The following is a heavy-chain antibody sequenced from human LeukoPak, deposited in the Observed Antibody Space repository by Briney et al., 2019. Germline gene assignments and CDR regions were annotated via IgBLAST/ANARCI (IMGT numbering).Heavy chain of an antibody. CDR3: ARYWRDAFDI. V-gene: IGHV3-33*01. CDR1: GFTFSSYG. Sequence: GVSLRRSCAASGFTFSSYGMHWVRQAPGKGLEWVAVIWYDGSNKYYADSVKGRFTISRDNSKNTLYLQMNSLRAEDTAVYYCARYWRDAFDIWGQGTMVTVSS. J-gene: IGHJ3*02. CDR2: IWYDGSNK. D-gene: IGHD2-15*01.